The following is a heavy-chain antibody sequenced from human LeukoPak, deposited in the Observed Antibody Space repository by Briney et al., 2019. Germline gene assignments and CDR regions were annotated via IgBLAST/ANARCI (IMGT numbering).Heavy chain of an antibody. CDR3: V. CDR1: GFTFSNSA. CDR2: ISASGHYT. J-gene: IGHJ6*03. V-gene: IGHV3-23*01. Sequence: GGSLRLSCEASGFTFSNSAMSWVRQAPGKGLEWVSGISASGHYTYNADSAKGRFTISRDNSKNTLYLQMNSLRAEDTALYIDVWGKGTTVTVSS.